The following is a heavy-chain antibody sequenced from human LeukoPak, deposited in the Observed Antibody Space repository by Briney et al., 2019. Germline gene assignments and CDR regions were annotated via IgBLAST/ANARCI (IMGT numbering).Heavy chain of an antibody. Sequence: GGSLRLSCAASGFTFSSYWMHWVRQAPGKGLVWVSRINSDGSGTSYADSVKGRFTISRDNAKNTLYLQMNSLRAEDTAVYYCARDGAYDFWSGYQYYFDYWGQGTLVTVSS. J-gene: IGHJ4*02. CDR1: GFTFSSYW. V-gene: IGHV3-74*01. D-gene: IGHD3-3*01. CDR3: ARDGAYDFWSGYQYYFDY. CDR2: INSDGSGT.